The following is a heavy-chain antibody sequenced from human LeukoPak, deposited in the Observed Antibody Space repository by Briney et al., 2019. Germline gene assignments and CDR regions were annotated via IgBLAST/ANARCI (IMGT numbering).Heavy chain of an antibody. CDR1: GFTFSSQW. CDR3: ARGSHRRYSSSWYSL. CDR2: MSSDGGSA. J-gene: IGHJ4*02. Sequence: GGSLRLSCAASGFTFSSQWMSWVRQAPGKGLEYVSSMSSDGGSAYYINSVKGRFTISRDNSKNTLDLQMGSLRGEDMAVYYCARGSHRRYSSSWYSLWGQGTLVTVSS. D-gene: IGHD6-13*01. V-gene: IGHV3-64*01.